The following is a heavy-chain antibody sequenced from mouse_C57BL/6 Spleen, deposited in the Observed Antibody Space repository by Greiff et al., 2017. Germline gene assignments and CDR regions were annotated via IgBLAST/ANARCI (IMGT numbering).Heavy chain of an antibody. V-gene: IGHV5-9*01. D-gene: IGHD3-3*01. CDR3: ARQGTALDY. CDR1: GFTFSSYT. J-gene: IGHJ2*01. CDR2: ISGGGGNT. Sequence: EVKLVESGGGLVKPGGSLKLSCAASGFTFSSYTMSWVRQTPEKRLEWVATISGGGGNTYYPDSVKGRFTISRYNAKNTLYLQMSSLRSEDTALYYCARQGTALDYWGQGTTLTVSS.